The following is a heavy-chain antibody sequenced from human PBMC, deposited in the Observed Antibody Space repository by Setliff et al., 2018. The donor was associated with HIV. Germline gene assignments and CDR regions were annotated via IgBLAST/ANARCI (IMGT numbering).Heavy chain of an antibody. D-gene: IGHD1-26*01. CDR1: GFTFSNAW. Sequence: KSGGSLRLSCAASGFTFSNAWMNWVRQAPGKGLEWVGRIKSKTGGGTTDYAAPVKGRFTISRDDSKNTLYLQMNSLKTEDTAVYYCTTDLGGSYHGWNYWGQGTLVTVSS. CDR3: TTDLGGSYHGWNY. J-gene: IGHJ4*02. V-gene: IGHV3-15*07. CDR2: IKSKTGGGTT.